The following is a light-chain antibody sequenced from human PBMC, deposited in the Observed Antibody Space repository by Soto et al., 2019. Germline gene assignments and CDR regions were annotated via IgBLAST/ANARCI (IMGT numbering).Light chain of an antibody. J-gene: IGKJ4*01. CDR3: QHYANWPLT. CDR1: QGIGST. Sequence: EIVMTQSPATLSVSPAEGATLSCRASQGIGSTLAWYQQKPGQTPRLLIYDTSIRATGVPARFRGSASGTEFTLTITSLQSEDFAVYYCQHYANWPLTFGGGTRVESK. CDR2: DTS. V-gene: IGKV3-15*01.